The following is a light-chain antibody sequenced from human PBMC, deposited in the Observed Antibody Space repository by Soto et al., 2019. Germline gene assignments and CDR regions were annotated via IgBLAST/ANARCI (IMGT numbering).Light chain of an antibody. CDR3: SSYTSSSTYV. Sequence: QSALTQPASVSXSPGQSITIXCTGTSSDVGGYNYVSWYQHHPGKAPKLMIYDVSNRPSGVSNRFSGSKSGNTASLTISGLQAEDEADYYCSSYTSSSTYVFGTGTKLTVL. V-gene: IGLV2-14*03. J-gene: IGLJ1*01. CDR1: SSDVGGYNY. CDR2: DVS.